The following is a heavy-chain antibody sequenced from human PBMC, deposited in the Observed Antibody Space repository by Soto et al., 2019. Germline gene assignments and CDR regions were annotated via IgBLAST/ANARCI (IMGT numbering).Heavy chain of an antibody. D-gene: IGHD6-19*01. CDR2: IYHGGTT. Sequence: PSGTLYLTCTVSGYSIISGSYWAWIRQPPGKGPEWIASIYHGGTTFYNPSLKSRITISVDTSNNQFSLKLTSVTAADTAVYYCARVHVMVVAGSTFDYWGHGTLVTVSS. J-gene: IGHJ4*01. CDR1: GYSIISGSY. CDR3: ARVHVMVVAGSTFDY. V-gene: IGHV4-38-2*02.